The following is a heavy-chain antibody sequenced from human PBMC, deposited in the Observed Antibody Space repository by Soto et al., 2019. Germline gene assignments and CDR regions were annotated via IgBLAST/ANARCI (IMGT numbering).Heavy chain of an antibody. Sequence: QVQLVQSGAEVKKPGASVKVSCKASGYTFTSYGISWVRQAPGQGLEWMGWISAYNGNTNYAQKLQGRVTMTTDTSTSTAYMELRSLRSDDTAVYYCARDLSTCSTSYYYYYGMDVWGQGTTVTVSS. V-gene: IGHV1-18*04. D-gene: IGHD2-2*01. CDR2: ISAYNGNT. J-gene: IGHJ6*02. CDR3: ARDLSTCSTSYYYYYGMDV. CDR1: GYTFTSYG.